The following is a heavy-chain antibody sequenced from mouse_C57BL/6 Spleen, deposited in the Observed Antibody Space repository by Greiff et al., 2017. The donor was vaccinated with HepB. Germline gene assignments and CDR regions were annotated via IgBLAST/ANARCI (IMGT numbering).Heavy chain of an antibody. J-gene: IGHJ2*01. D-gene: IGHD1-2*01. CDR3: ARTARIKY. CDR2: ISYSGST. CDR1: GYSITSGYG. V-gene: IGHV3-2*02. Sequence: EVKLMESGPGLVKPSQSLSLTCTVTGYSITSGYGWNWLRQFPGNKLEWMGYISYSGSTNYNPSLNSRISITRDTSKNQFFLQLNSGTTEDTATYYCARTARIKYWGQGTTLTVSS.